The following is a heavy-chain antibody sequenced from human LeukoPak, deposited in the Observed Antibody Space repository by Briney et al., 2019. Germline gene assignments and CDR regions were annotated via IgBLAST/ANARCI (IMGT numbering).Heavy chain of an antibody. CDR1: GFTFSNYW. D-gene: IGHD1-14*01. V-gene: IGHV3-7*03. Sequence: GALRLSCAASGFTFSNYWMSWVRQAPGKGLEWVANIKQDGSAKYYVGSVKGRFTISRDNADNSLYLQMNSLRAEDTAVYYCARLRTFDYWGQGTLVTVSS. CDR2: IKQDGSAK. CDR3: ARLRTFDY. J-gene: IGHJ4*02.